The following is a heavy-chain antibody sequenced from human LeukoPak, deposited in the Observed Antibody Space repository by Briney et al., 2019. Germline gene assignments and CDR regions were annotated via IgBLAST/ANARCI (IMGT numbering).Heavy chain of an antibody. CDR1: GFTFSSYS. D-gene: IGHD6-13*01. Sequence: PGGSLRLSCAASGFTFSSYSMNWVRQAPGKGLEWVSYISSSGSTIYYADSVKGRFTISRDNAKNSLYLQMNSLRAEDTAVYYCARAGIAAAAGWFDPWGQGTLVTVSS. CDR2: ISSSGSTI. CDR3: ARAGIAAAAGWFDP. V-gene: IGHV3-48*04. J-gene: IGHJ5*02.